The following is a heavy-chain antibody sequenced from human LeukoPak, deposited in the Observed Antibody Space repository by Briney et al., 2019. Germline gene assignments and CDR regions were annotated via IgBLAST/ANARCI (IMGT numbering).Heavy chain of an antibody. Sequence: GGTLRLSCAASGFTFSSFGMTWVRQAPGKGLEWVSAISGSATTTYYADSVKGRFTISRDNSKNTLYLQMSSLRAEDTAVYYCAKESPSGSYFHYRGQGTLVTVSS. CDR2: ISGSATTT. V-gene: IGHV3-23*01. CDR1: GFTFSSFG. J-gene: IGHJ4*02. D-gene: IGHD1-26*01. CDR3: AKESPSGSYFHY.